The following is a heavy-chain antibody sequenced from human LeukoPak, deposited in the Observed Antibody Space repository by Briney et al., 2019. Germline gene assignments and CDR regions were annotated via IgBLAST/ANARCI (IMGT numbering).Heavy chain of an antibody. D-gene: IGHD1-26*01. V-gene: IGHV4-59*01. CDR1: GGSISSYY. J-gene: IGHJ4*02. CDR3: ARKGPFVGLYYFDY. Sequence: ASETLSLTCTVSGGSISSYYWSWIRQPPGKGLEWIGYIYYSGSTNYNPSLKSRVTISVDTSKNQFSLKLSSVTAADTAVYYCARKGPFVGLYYFDYWGQGTLVTVSS. CDR2: IYYSGST.